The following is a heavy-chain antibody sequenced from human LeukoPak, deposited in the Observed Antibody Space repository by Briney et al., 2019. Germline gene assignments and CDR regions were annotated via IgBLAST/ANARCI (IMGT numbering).Heavy chain of an antibody. CDR2: ISSSSSYI. D-gene: IGHD4-11*01. Sequence: GGSLRLSCAASGFTFNTYGMHWVRKPPGRGLGGVSSISSSSSYIYYADSVKGRFTISRDNSKNTLYLQMNSLRAEDTAVYYCARDGLTTVTFFDYWGQGTLVTVSS. J-gene: IGHJ4*02. V-gene: IGHV3-21*01. CDR1: GFTFNTYG. CDR3: ARDGLTTVTFFDY.